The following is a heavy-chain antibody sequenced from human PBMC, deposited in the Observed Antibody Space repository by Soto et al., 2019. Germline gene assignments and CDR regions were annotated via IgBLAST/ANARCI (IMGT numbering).Heavy chain of an antibody. CDR1: GGSISSGGYY. Sequence: QVQLQESGPGLVKPSQTLSLTCTVSGGSISSGGYYWSWIRQHPGKGLEWIGYIYYSGSTYYNPSLKSRVTISVDTSKNQFSLKLSSVTAADTAVYYCARKGNDYGDPGAFDIWGQGTMVTVSS. J-gene: IGHJ3*02. D-gene: IGHD4-17*01. CDR3: ARKGNDYGDPGAFDI. CDR2: IYYSGST. V-gene: IGHV4-31*03.